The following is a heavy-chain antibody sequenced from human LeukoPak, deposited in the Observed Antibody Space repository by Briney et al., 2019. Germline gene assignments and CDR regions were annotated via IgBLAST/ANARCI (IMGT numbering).Heavy chain of an antibody. CDR1: GGSFSGYY. D-gene: IGHD4-11*01. Sequence: PSETLSLTCAVYGGSFSGYYWSWIRQPPGKGLEWIGEINHSGSTNYNPSLKSRVTISVDTPKNQFSLKLSSVTAADTAVYYCARGANSNYVYDYWGQGTLVTVSS. CDR2: INHSGST. V-gene: IGHV4-34*01. J-gene: IGHJ4*02. CDR3: ARGANSNYVYDY.